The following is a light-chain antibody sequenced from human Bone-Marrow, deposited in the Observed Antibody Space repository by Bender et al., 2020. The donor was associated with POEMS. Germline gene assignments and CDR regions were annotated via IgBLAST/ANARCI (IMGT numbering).Light chain of an antibody. V-gene: IGLV1-44*01. CDR3: AAWYAGLSGGG. CDR1: NSNIGTNA. CDR2: SDN. Sequence: QSVLTQPPSASGTPGQRVTISCSGSNSNIGTNAVNWYQQFPGTAPKLLIYSDNQRPSGVPDRFYAFKSGTSASLAISGLQSVDEADYYCAAWYAGLSGGGFGGGTKLTV. J-gene: IGLJ2*01.